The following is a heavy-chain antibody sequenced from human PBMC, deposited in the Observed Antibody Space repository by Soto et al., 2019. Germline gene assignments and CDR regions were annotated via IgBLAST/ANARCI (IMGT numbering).Heavy chain of an antibody. CDR1: XDSVSSNSAA. Sequence: SQTLSLTCAISXDSVSSNSAACNWIRQSPSRGLEWLGRTYYRSQWYSDYAVAVKGRITINPDTSKNQFSLQLNSVTPEDTALYYCAREEILVAYNWFDPWGQGTLVTVSS. CDR2: TYYRSQWYS. J-gene: IGHJ5*02. V-gene: IGHV6-1*01. CDR3: AREEILVAYNWFDP. D-gene: IGHD1-26*01.